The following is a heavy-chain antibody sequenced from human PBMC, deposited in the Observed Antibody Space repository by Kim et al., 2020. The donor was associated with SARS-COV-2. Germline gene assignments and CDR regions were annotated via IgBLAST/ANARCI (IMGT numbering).Heavy chain of an antibody. V-gene: IGHV5-51*01. Sequence: GESLKISCKASGYSFTNFWIGWVRQMPGKVLEWMGIIYPGDSNTRYSPSFQGQVTISADTSINTASLSWSSLKASDTAMYYCVRRLYCAGGACYWGPFDYWGQGTLVTVSS. CDR3: VRRLYCAGGACYWGPFDY. J-gene: IGHJ4*02. CDR1: GYSFTNFW. CDR2: IYPGDSNT. D-gene: IGHD2-8*02.